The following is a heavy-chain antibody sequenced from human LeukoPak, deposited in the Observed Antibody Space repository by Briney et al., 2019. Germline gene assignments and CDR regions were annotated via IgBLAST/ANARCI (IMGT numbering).Heavy chain of an antibody. CDR1: GGSISSSSYY. V-gene: IGHV4-39*01. CDR2: IYYSGST. J-gene: IGHJ4*02. CDR3: ARHHGYYDILTGYYRKLYFDY. Sequence: PSETLSPTCTVSGGSISSSSYYWGWIRQPPGKGLEWIGSIYYSGSTYYNPSLKSRVTISVDTSKNQFSLKLSSVTAADTAVYYCARHHGYYDILTGYYRKLYFDYWGQGTLVTVSS. D-gene: IGHD3-9*01.